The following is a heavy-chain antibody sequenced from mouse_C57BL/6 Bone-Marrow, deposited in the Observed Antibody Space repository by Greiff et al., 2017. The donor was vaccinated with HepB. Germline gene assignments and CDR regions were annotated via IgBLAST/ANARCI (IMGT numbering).Heavy chain of an antibody. CDR1: GYTFTSYW. CDR3: ARSDGSSHFDY. D-gene: IGHD1-1*01. V-gene: IGHV1-61*01. Sequence: QVQLQQPGAELVRPGSSVKLSCKASGYTFTSYWMDWVKQRPGQGLEWIGNVYPSDSETHYNQKFKDKATLTGDKSSSTAYMQLSSLTSEDSAVYYCARSDGSSHFDYWGQGTTLTVSS. J-gene: IGHJ2*01. CDR2: VYPSDSET.